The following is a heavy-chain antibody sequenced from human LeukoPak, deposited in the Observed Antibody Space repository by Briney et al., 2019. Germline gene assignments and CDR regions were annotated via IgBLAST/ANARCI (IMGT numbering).Heavy chain of an antibody. CDR1: GFTFTDYY. J-gene: IGHJ4*02. CDR3: ARDYGGNSGLCY. CDR2: ISSSGDIM. D-gene: IGHD4-23*01. V-gene: IGHV3-11*01. Sequence: GGSLRLSCAVYGFTFTDYYMNWIRLAPGKGLEWISDISSSGDIMSYADSVKGRFTISRDNAKSSLYLQMNSLRADDTAVYYCARDYGGNSGLCYWGQGTLVTVSS.